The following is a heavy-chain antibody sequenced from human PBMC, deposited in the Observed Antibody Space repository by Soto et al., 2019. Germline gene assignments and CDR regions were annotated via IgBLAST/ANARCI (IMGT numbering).Heavy chain of an antibody. V-gene: IGHV3-74*01. J-gene: IGHJ5*02. CDR3: VRDSPTNLEDADTVASWFDP. CDR1: GFNFNFFW. D-gene: IGHD5-12*01. CDR2: ITGDGSTT. Sequence: EALLVESGGGLVQPGGSLRLSCAASGFNFNFFWMHWVRQAPGKGLVWVSRITGDGSTTDYADSVKGRFTISRDNAKNTLFLQMDSLRVADTAVYYCVRDSPTNLEDADTVASWFDPWGQGTLVTVSS.